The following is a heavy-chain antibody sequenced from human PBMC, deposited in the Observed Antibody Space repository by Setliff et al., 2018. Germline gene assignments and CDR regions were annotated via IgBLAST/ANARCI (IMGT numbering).Heavy chain of an antibody. Sequence: SVKVSCKASGGTFSNYAINWARQAPGQGLEWMGRIIPVLGSADYAQKFQGRVTFTADESTSTAYMELRNLRSDDAAIYYCAKEPAISLTEAIRRSYYDYALDVWGQGTTVTVSS. CDR3: AKEPAISLTEAIRRSYYDYALDV. D-gene: IGHD3-9*01. CDR2: IIPVLGSA. CDR1: GGTFSNYA. V-gene: IGHV1-69*11. J-gene: IGHJ6*02.